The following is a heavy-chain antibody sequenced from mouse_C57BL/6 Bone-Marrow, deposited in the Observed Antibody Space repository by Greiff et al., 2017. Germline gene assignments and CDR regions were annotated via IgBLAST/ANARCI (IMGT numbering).Heavy chain of an antibody. D-gene: IGHD1-1*01. J-gene: IGHJ3*01. CDR3: TRDYGSSDAAY. V-gene: IGHV6-6*01. CDR2: IRNNANNHAT. CDR1: GFTFSVAW. Sequence: DVKLVESGGGLVQPGGSMKLSCAASGFTFSVAWMDWVRQSPEKGLEWVAEIRNNANNHATYYAESVKGRFTISRDDSKSSVYLQMNSLRAEDTGIYYCTRDYGSSDAAYWGQGTLVTVSA.